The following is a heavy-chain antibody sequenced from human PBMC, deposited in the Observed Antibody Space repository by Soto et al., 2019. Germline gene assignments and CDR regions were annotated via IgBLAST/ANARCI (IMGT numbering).Heavy chain of an antibody. V-gene: IGHV4-61*01. CDR3: ARVERGTATTVVDAFDI. J-gene: IGHJ3*02. D-gene: IGHD1-1*01. CDR1: GGFVSSGNYY. Sequence: SETLSLTCAVYGGFVSSGNYYWSWIRQPPGKGLEWIGEMSHSGGTHFNPSLKSRVTISVDTSKNQFSLKMSSVTAADTALYYCARVERGTATTVVDAFDIWVPGKMVTVSS. CDR2: MSHSGGT.